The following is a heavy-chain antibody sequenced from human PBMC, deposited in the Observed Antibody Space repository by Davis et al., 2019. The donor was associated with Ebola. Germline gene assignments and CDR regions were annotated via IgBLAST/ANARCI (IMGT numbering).Heavy chain of an antibody. CDR1: GFIFSSYS. V-gene: IGHV3-21*06. CDR3: ARDLSIAAFD. D-gene: IGHD6-6*01. Sequence: PGGSLRLSCAASGFIFSSYSMIWVRQAPGKGLEWVSSISSSSKYIYYADSAKGRFTSSRDNAKNSLYLQMNSLRAEDTAVYYCARDLSIAAFDWGQGSLVTVSS. J-gene: IGHJ4*02. CDR2: ISSSSKYI.